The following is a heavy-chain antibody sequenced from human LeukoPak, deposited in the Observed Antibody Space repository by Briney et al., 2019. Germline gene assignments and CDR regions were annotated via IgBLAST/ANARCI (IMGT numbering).Heavy chain of an antibody. J-gene: IGHJ4*02. CDR3: ARDGGIVGATGPFDY. CDR1: GYTFTSYY. D-gene: IGHD1-26*01. Sequence: ASVKVSCKASGYTFTSYYMHWVRQAPGQGLEWMGIINPSGGSTSYAQKFQGRVTMTRDTSTSTAYMELSRLSSDDTAVYYCARDGGIVGATGPFDYWGQGTLVTVSS. V-gene: IGHV1-46*01. CDR2: INPSGGST.